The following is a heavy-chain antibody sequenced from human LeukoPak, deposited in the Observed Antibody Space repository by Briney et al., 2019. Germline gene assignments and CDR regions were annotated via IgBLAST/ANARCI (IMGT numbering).Heavy chain of an antibody. Sequence: GGSLRLSWAASGFTFSSYGLHGVRQAPFKGLGWVAFIRYDGSNKYYADSVKGRFTISRDNSKNTLYLQMNSLRAEDTAVYYCAKFAEVVDWGQGTLVTVSS. J-gene: IGHJ4*02. CDR3: AKFAEVVD. D-gene: IGHD2-15*01. CDR2: IRYDGSNK. CDR1: GFTFSSYG. V-gene: IGHV3-30*02.